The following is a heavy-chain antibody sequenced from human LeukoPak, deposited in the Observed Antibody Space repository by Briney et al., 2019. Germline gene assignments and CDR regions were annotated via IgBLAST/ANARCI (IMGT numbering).Heavy chain of an antibody. CDR1: GGSITTDRYL. V-gene: IGHV4-39*02. Sequence: KPSETLSLTCAVSGGSITTDRYLWGWLRQSPGKGLEWIGSVSHRGREYYRSSLKSRVTISVDASNNRFSLSLKSVTAADTAVYYCASMGHRISPHYYMDVWGKGTTVTVSS. CDR2: VSHRGRE. CDR3: ASMGHRISPHYYMDV. D-gene: IGHD3-10*01. J-gene: IGHJ6*03.